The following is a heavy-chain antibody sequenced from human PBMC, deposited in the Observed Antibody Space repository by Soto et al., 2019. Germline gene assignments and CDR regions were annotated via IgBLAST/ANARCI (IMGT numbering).Heavy chain of an antibody. CDR1: GERFSTYG. CDR2: ISTHNTNT. J-gene: IGHJ4*02. Sequence: QVQLVQSGAEVKNPGASVTVSCKASGERFSTYGISWVRQAPGQGLEWMGWISTHNTNTNYAPKFQGRLLLTIDTSTTTAHMELRSLRPDDTAVYYCALWAGQVRDYGGPFDYWGQGTLVTVSS. V-gene: IGHV1-18*04. D-gene: IGHD4-17*01. CDR3: ALWAGQVRDYGGPFDY.